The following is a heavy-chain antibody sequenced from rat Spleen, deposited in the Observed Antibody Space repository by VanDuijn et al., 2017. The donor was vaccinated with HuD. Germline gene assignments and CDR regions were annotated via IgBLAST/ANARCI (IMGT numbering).Heavy chain of an antibody. Sequence: EVQLVESGGGLVQPGRSLKLSCAASGFTFSNYGMAWVRQAPTKGLEWVATISYDGSSTYYRDSVKGRFTISRDNAKSTLYLQMDSLRSEDTATYYCARHGHYYDGYYQDYYVMDAWGQGASVTVSS. CDR3: ARHGHYYDGYYQDYYVMDA. CDR2: ISYDGSST. V-gene: IGHV5-29*01. D-gene: IGHD1-12*03. J-gene: IGHJ4*01. CDR1: GFTFSNYG.